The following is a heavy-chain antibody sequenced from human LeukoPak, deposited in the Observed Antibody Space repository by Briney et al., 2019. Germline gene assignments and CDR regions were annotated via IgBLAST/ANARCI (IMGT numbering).Heavy chain of an antibody. CDR3: AKELGWEVQATRHDAFDI. CDR2: IRYDGSNN. D-gene: IGHD2-21*01. J-gene: IGHJ3*02. Sequence: PGGSLRLSCAASGFAFSSYGMHWVRQAPGKGLEWVAFIRYDGSNNYYADSVKGRFTISRDNSKNTLYLQMNSLRAEDTAVYYCAKELGWEVQATRHDAFDIWGQGTMVTVSS. CDR1: GFAFSSYG. V-gene: IGHV3-30*02.